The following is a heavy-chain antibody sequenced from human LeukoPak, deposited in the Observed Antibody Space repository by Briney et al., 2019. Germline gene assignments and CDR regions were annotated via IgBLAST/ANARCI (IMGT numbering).Heavy chain of an antibody. CDR3: ARHRSGSSWFAP. CDR2: IFDSGST. J-gene: IGHJ5*02. D-gene: IGHD6-19*01. CDR1: GGSISSYH. V-gene: IGHV4-59*08. Sequence: SETLSLTCTVSGGSISSYHWSWIRQPPGKGLEWIGYIFDSGSTNYNPSLKSRVTISVDTSKSQFSLRLSSVTAADTAVYYCARHRSGSSWFAPWGQGTLVTVSS.